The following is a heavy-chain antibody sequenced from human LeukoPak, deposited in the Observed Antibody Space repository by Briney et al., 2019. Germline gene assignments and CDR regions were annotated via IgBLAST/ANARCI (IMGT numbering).Heavy chain of an antibody. V-gene: IGHV1-8*01. D-gene: IGHD3-16*01. CDR3: ARVPRELGAY. J-gene: IGHJ4*02. CDR2: MNPNSGFT. CDR1: GYTFTNYD. Sequence: GASVKVSCKASGYTFTNYDINWVRRATGQGLEWMGYMNPNSGFTTYAQKFQGRVTMTRDTSISTAYMELSSLRSDDTAVYYCARVPRELGAYWGQGTLVTVSS.